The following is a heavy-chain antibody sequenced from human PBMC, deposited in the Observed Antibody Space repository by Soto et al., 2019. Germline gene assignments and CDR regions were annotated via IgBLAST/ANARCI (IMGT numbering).Heavy chain of an antibody. J-gene: IGHJ5*01. V-gene: IGHV4-30-4*01. CDR3: ARGRYCLTGRCFPNWFDS. Sequence: PSETLSLTCSVSGDSISNLDYFWAWIRQPPGQALEYIGYIYKSATTYYNPSFESRVAISGDTSKSQFSLNVTSVTAADTAVYFCARGRYCLTGRCFPNWFDSWGQGALVS. CDR2: IYKSATT. D-gene: IGHD7-27*01. CDR1: GDSISNLDYF.